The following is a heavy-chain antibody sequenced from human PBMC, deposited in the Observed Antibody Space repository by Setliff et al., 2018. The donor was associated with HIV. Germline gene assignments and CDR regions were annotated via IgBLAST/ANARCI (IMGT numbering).Heavy chain of an antibody. CDR1: GGSFSAYY. V-gene: IGHV4-34*01. D-gene: IGHD5-18*01. J-gene: IGHJ1*01. Sequence: SETLSLTCAVYGGSFSAYYWSWIRQTPGKGLEWIGEINHSGGTNYNPSLKSRVTMSVDTSKNQFSLKLSSVTAADTAVFYCARGGYSYGFGRHRAYFQYRGQGTQVTVSS. CDR2: INHSGGT. CDR3: ARGGYSYGFGRHRAYFQY.